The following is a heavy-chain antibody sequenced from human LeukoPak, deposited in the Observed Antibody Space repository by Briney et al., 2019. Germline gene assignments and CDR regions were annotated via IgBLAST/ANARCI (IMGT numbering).Heavy chain of an antibody. CDR1: GGTFSSYA. V-gene: IGHV1-69*06. CDR2: IIPIFGTA. D-gene: IGHD3-16*01. Sequence: GASVKVSCKASGGTFSSYAISWVRQAPGQGLEWMGGIIPIFGTANYAQKFQGRVTITADKSTSTAYMELSSLRSEDTAVYYCARGGDPLNDYVWGNWFDPWGQGTLVTVSS. J-gene: IGHJ5*02. CDR3: ARGGDPLNDYVWGNWFDP.